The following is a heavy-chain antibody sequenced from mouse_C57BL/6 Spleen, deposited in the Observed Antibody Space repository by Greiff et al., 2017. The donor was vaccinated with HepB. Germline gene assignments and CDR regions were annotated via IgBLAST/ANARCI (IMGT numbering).Heavy chain of an antibody. V-gene: IGHV1-53*01. J-gene: IGHJ4*01. D-gene: IGHD2-4*01. CDR2: INPSNGGT. Sequence: QVQLQQSGTELVKPGASVKLSCKASGYTFTSYWMHWVKQRPGQGLEWIGNINPSNGGTNYNEKFKSKATLTVDKSSSTAYMQLSSLTSEDSAVYYCARGPIYYDYAMDYWGQGTSVTVSS. CDR1: GYTFTSYW. CDR3: ARGPIYYDYAMDY.